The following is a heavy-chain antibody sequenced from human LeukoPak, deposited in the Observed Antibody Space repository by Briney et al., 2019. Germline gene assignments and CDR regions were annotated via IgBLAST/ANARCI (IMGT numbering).Heavy chain of an antibody. CDR1: GGSISSGGYY. J-gene: IGHJ1*01. V-gene: IGHV4-30-2*01. CDR2: IYHSGST. Sequence: PSQTLSLTCTVSGGSISSGGYYWSWIRQPPGKGLEWIGYIYHSGSTYYNPSLKSRVTISVDRSKNQFSLKLSSVTAADTAVYYCARGGGIAVDWGQGTLVTVSS. CDR3: ARGGGIAVD. D-gene: IGHD6-19*01.